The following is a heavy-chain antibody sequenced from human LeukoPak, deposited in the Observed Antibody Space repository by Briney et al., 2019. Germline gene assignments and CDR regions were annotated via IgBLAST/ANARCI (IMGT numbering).Heavy chain of an antibody. D-gene: IGHD1-26*01. V-gene: IGHV3-23*01. J-gene: IGHJ5*02. CDR3: ARQNYIVGATRMYNWFDP. Sequence: GGSLRLSCAASGFTFSSYAMSWVRQAPGKGLEWVSAISGNGGSTYYADSVKGRFTISRDNSKNTLYLQMNSLRAEDTAVYYCARQNYIVGATRMYNWFDPWGQGTLVTVSS. CDR1: GFTFSSYA. CDR2: ISGNGGST.